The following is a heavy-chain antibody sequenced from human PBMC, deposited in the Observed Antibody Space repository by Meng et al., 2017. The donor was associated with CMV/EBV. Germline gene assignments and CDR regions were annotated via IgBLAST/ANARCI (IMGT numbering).Heavy chain of an antibody. J-gene: IGHJ3*02. D-gene: IGHD6-13*01. CDR2: ISAYNGNT. CDR3: AREAAEADAFDI. Sequence: ASVKVSCKASGYTFTSYAINWVRQAPGQGLEWMGWISAYNGNTNYAQKLQGRVTMTTDTSTSTAYMELRSLRSDDTAVYYCAREAAEADAFDIWGQGTMVTVSS. CDR1: GYTFTSYA. V-gene: IGHV1-18*01.